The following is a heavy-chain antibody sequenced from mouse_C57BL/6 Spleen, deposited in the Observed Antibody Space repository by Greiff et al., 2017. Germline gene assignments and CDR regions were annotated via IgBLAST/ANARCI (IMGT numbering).Heavy chain of an antibody. CDR1: GYSFTSYY. CDR3: ARMVTNAMDY. Sequence: QVQLKQSGPELVKPGASVKISCKASGYSFTSYYIHWVKQRPGQGLEWIGWIYPGSGNTKYNEKFKGKATLTADTSSSTAYMQLSSLTSEDSAVYYCARMVTNAMDYWGQGTSVTVSS. D-gene: IGHD2-2*01. V-gene: IGHV1-66*01. J-gene: IGHJ4*01. CDR2: IYPGSGNT.